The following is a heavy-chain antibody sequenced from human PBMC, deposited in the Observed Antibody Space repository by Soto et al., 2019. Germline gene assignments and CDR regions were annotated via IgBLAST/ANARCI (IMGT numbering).Heavy chain of an antibody. D-gene: IGHD2-21*02. CDR2: IIPLFGTA. Sequence: QVQLVQSGAEVKKPGSSVKISCKASGGIYSSNTINWLRQAAGQGPEWMGGIIPLFGTANYAEKFKDRVTITADKSTKTEYMELRSLRYADTAVYYCASKATCGGDCYAFDSWGQGTLVTV. CDR3: ASKATCGGDCYAFDS. J-gene: IGHJ4*02. V-gene: IGHV1-69*06. CDR1: GGIYSSNT.